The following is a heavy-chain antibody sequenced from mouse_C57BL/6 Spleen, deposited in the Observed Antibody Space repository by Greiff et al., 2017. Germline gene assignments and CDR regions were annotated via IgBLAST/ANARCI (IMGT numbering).Heavy chain of an antibody. V-gene: IGHV1-42*01. J-gene: IGHJ1*03. Sequence: VQLKESGPELVKPGASVKISCKASGYSFTGYYMNWVKQSPEKSLEWIGEINPSPGGTTYNQKFKAKATLTVDKSSSTAYMQLKSLTSEDSAVYYCARSAGRDWYFDVWGTGTTVTVSS. D-gene: IGHD1-1*01. CDR2: INPSPGGT. CDR1: GYSFTGYY. CDR3: ARSAGRDWYFDV.